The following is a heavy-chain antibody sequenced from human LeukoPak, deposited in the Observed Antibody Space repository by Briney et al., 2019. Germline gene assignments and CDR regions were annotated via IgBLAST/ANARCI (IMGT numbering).Heavy chain of an antibody. CDR3: AREGVRGVTSDFDY. Sequence: PSETLSLTCAVYGGSFSGYYWSWIRQPPGKGLEWIGEINHSGSTNYNPSLKSRVTISVDTSKNQFSLKLSSVTAADTAVYYCAREGVRGVTSDFDYWGQGTLVTVSS. D-gene: IGHD3-10*01. CDR2: INHSGST. J-gene: IGHJ4*02. V-gene: IGHV4-34*01. CDR1: GGSFSGYY.